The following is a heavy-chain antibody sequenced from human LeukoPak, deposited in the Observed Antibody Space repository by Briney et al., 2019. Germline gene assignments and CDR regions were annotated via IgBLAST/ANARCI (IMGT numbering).Heavy chain of an antibody. Sequence: ASVKVSCKASGYTFTAHYLFWVRQAPGQGLEWMGWINPNSGDTNYAQKFQGRVTVTRDTSISTAYMELTRLRSDDTAVYYCTREDYWGQGTPVTVSS. CDR3: TREDY. CDR2: INPNSGDT. V-gene: IGHV1-2*02. CDR1: GYTFTAHY. J-gene: IGHJ4*02.